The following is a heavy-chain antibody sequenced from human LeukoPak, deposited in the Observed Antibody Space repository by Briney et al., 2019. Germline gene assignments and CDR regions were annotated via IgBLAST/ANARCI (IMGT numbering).Heavy chain of an antibody. CDR2: IYYSGST. CDR1: GGSISSYY. Sequence: PSETLSLTCTVSGGSISSYYWSWIRQPPGKGLEWIGYIYYSGSTNYNPSLKSRVTISVDTSKNQFSLKLNSVTAADTAVYYCARVSWDPNSYYFDYWGQGTLVTVSS. V-gene: IGHV4-59*01. D-gene: IGHD1-1*01. J-gene: IGHJ4*02. CDR3: ARVSWDPNSYYFDY.